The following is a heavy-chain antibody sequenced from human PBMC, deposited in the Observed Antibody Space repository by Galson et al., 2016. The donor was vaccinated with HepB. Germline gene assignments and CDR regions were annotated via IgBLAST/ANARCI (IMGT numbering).Heavy chain of an antibody. D-gene: IGHD6-19*01. CDR1: GFTFRSYW. V-gene: IGHV3-7*03. Sequence: SLRLSCAASGFTFRSYWMTWVRQTPGKGLEWVANIKGDGSKIHYADSVEGRFTISRDNAQSSMFLQMRSLRPEDTALYYCSRDSSPGTEATGWYDAFDLWGHGTMVAVSS. J-gene: IGHJ3*01. CDR2: IKGDGSKI. CDR3: SRDSSPGTEATGWYDAFDL.